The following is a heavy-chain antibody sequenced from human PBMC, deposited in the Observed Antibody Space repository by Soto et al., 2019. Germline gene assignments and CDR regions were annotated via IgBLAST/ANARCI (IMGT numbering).Heavy chain of an antibody. CDR3: AKDRGWFDP. V-gene: IGHV3-9*01. J-gene: IGHJ5*02. CDR1: GFTFDDYA. CDR2: ISWNSGSI. D-gene: IGHD1-26*01. Sequence: EVQLVESGGGLVQPGRSLRLSCAASGFTFDDYAMHWVRQAPGKGLEWVSGISWNSGSIGYADSVKGRFPISRDNAKNSLYLQMNSLRAEDTALYYCAKDRGWFDPWGQGTLVTVSS.